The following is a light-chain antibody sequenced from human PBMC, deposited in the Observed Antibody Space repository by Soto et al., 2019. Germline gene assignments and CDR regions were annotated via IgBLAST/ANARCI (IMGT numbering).Light chain of an antibody. CDR1: QSIGIW. J-gene: IGKJ1*01. Sequence: IQMTQSPSTLSASVGDRVAITYRASQSIGIWLAWYQQKPGKAPRFLIYKASSFESGVPSRFSGSGYGTEFTLTISSLQPDEFATYYCQQYNDYSCTFGQGTKVEIK. CDR2: KAS. CDR3: QQYNDYSCT. V-gene: IGKV1-5*03.